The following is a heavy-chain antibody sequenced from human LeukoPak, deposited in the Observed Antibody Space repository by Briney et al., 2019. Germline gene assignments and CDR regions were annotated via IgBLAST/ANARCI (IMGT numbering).Heavy chain of an antibody. CDR3: ATNPAATRGFDN. CDR2: INPNSGGT. J-gene: IGHJ4*02. CDR1: GYSFTSYW. V-gene: IGHV1-2*02. D-gene: IGHD2-2*01. Sequence: GESLKISCKGSGYSFTSYWIGWLRQMPGKGLEWMGWINPNSGGTKYAQKFQGRVTMTRDTSISTAYMEVSRLRSDDTAVYYCATNPAATRGFDNWGQGTLVTVSS.